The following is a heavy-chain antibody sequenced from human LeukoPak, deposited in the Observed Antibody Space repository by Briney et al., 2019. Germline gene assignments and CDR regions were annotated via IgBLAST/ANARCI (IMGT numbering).Heavy chain of an antibody. CDR3: AGERHCHDSRGYYYGGEDY. D-gene: IGHD3-22*01. CDR1: GDSISGYY. Sequence: PSETLSLTCTVSGDSISGYYWSWVRQPAGKGLEWIGRIYTRGSTNYNPSLKSRVTMSVDTSTNQFSLKLSSVTAADMAVYYCAGERHCHDSRGYYYGGEDYWGQGTLVTVSS. V-gene: IGHV4-4*07. J-gene: IGHJ4*02. CDR2: IYTRGST.